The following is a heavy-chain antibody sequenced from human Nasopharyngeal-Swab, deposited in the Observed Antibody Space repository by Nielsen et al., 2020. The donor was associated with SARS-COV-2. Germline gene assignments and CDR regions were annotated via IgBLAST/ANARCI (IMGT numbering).Heavy chain of an antibody. CDR3: AREYSSGWYGRWFDP. D-gene: IGHD6-19*01. J-gene: IGHJ5*02. V-gene: IGHV3-11*01. CDR2: ITSGGSII. Sequence: GESLKISCAASGFSFSDYYMSWIRQAPGKGLECVSYITSGGSIIYTADSVEGRFTISRDNAKNSLYLLMNSLRAEDTAVYYCAREYSSGWYGRWFDPWGQGTLVTVSS. CDR1: GFSFSDYY.